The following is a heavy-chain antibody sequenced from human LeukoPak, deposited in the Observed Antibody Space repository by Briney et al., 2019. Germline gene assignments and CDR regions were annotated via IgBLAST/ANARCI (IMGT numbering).Heavy chain of an antibody. CDR2: IYYSGST. CDR3: ARDLQWVDGYTQDYYFDY. Sequence: PSETLSLTCAVSGGSISSGGYSWSWIRQPPGTGLEWIGYIYYSGSTYYNPSLKSRVTISVDTSKNQFSLKLSSVTAADTAVYYCARDLQWVDGYTQDYYFDYWGQGTLVTVSS. J-gene: IGHJ4*02. V-gene: IGHV4-30-4*07. CDR1: GGSISSGGYS. D-gene: IGHD5-24*01.